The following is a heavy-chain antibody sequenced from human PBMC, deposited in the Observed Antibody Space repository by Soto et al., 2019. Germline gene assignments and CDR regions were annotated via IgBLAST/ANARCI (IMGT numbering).Heavy chain of an antibody. Sequence: PSETLSLTCTVSGGSISSYYWSWIRQPPGKGLEWIGYIYYSGSTNYNPSLKSRATISVDTSKNQFSLKLSSVTAADTAVYYCARATYYDFWSGYFYFDYWGQGTLVTVSS. CDR2: IYYSGST. CDR3: ARATYYDFWSGYFYFDY. D-gene: IGHD3-3*01. J-gene: IGHJ4*02. V-gene: IGHV4-59*01. CDR1: GGSISSYY.